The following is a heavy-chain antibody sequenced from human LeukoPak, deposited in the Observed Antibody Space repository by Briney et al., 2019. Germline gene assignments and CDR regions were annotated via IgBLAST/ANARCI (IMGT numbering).Heavy chain of an antibody. CDR3: ARRSMYSTSSGLTP. CDR2: INDGGST. Sequence: PSETLSLTCAVSGGSISSSNWWSWVRQPPGKGLEWIGEINDGGSTNYIPSLKSRVTISLDTSRNQVSLRVSSVTAADTAVYYCARRSMYSTSSGLTPWGQGTLVIVSS. CDR1: GGSISSSNW. J-gene: IGHJ4*02. D-gene: IGHD6-6*01. V-gene: IGHV4-4*02.